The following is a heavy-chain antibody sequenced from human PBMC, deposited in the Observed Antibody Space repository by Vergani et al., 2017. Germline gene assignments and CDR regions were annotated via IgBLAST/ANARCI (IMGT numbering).Heavy chain of an antibody. J-gene: IGHJ6*02. CDR2: ISYDGSNK. Sequence: QVQLVESGGGVVQPGRSLRLSCAASGFTFSSYAMHWVRQAPGKGLEWVAVISYDGSNKYYADSVKGRFTISRANSKNTLYLQMNSLRAEDTAVYYCARDQIVVVTHYYYYGMDVWGQGTTVTVSS. D-gene: IGHD3-22*01. V-gene: IGHV3-30-3*01. CDR1: GFTFSSYA. CDR3: ARDQIVVVTHYYYYGMDV.